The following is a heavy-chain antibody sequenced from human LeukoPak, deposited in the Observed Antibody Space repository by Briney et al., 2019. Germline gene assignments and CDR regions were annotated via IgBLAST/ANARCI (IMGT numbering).Heavy chain of an antibody. J-gene: IGHJ6*03. CDR2: INAGNGNT. V-gene: IGHV1-3*01. CDR1: GYTFTSYA. D-gene: IGHD3-10*01. Sequence: GASVKVSCKASGYTFTSYAMHWVRQAPGQRLEWMGWINAGNGNTKYSQKFQGRVTITRDTSASTAYMELSSLRAEDTAVYYCAKDLGGTMVRGVIKRDYYYMDVWGKGTTVTVSS. CDR3: AKDLGGTMVRGVIKRDYYYMDV.